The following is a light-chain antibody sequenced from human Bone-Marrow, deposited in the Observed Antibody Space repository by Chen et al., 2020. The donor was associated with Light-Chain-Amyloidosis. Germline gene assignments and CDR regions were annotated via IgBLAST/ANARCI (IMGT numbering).Light chain of an antibody. CDR1: TSNIGTYT. J-gene: IGLJ2*01. V-gene: IGLV1-44*01. CDR3: AAWDDSLNGVV. CDR2: SEN. Sequence: QSVLTQPPSTSGTPGQRVTISCSGSTSNIGTYTVNWYRQVPGTAPRLLIQSENQRPSGVPDRFSGSKSGTSASRAISWLQSEDEADYYCAAWDDSLNGVVFGGGTKLTVL.